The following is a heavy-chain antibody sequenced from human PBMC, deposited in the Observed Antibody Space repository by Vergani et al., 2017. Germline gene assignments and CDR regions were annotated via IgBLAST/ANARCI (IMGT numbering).Heavy chain of an antibody. CDR2: IYYSGST. D-gene: IGHD6-19*01. Sequence: QVQLQESGPGLVKPSQTLSLTCTVSGGSISSGDYYWSWLRQPPGKGLEWIGYIYYSGSTYYNPSLKSRGNISVDTSKNQFSLKLSSVTAADTAVYYCARASPSPHGWYYYYYMDVWGKGTTVTVSS. V-gene: IGHV4-30-4*01. CDR3: ARASPSPHGWYYYYYMDV. CDR1: GGSISSGDYY. J-gene: IGHJ6*03.